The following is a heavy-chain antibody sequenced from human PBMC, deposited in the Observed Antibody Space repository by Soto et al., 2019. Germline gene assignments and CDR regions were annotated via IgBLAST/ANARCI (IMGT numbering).Heavy chain of an antibody. V-gene: IGHV1-18*01. D-gene: IGHD3-10*01. CDR3: AREGFPFDY. CDR2: ISAYNGNT. J-gene: IGHJ4*02. Sequence: QVQLVQSGAEVKKPGASVKVSCKASGYIFSSYGISWVRQAPGQGREWLGWISAYNGNTKDAHEPQGRVTMTTDTSTSTAYMELRSLRSDDTAVYYCAREGFPFDYWGQGTLVTVSS. CDR1: GYIFSSYG.